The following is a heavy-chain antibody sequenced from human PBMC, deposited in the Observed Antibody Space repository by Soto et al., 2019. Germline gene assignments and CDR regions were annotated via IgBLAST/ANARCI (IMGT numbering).Heavy chain of an antibody. Sequence: EVQLVESGGGLVQPGGSLRLSCAASGFTFSSYWMSWVRQAPGKGLEWVANIKQDGSERYFVDSVRGRFTISRDNAKNSLYLQMNSLRAEDTAVYYCSMDRRWFDPWGQGTLVTVSS. V-gene: IGHV3-7*04. J-gene: IGHJ5*02. CDR3: SMDRRWFDP. CDR2: IKQDGSER. CDR1: GFTFSSYW.